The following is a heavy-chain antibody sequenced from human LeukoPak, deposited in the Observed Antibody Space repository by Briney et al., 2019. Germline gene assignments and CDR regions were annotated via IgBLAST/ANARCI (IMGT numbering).Heavy chain of an antibody. Sequence: GGSLRLSCAASGFTFSSYSMNWVRQAPGKGLEWVSSISSSSSYIYYADSVKGRFTISRDNAKNSLYPQMNSLRAEDTAVYYCARAGSTVVESYAFDIWGQGTMVTVSS. D-gene: IGHD4-23*01. CDR3: ARAGSTVVESYAFDI. J-gene: IGHJ3*02. CDR2: ISSSSSYI. CDR1: GFTFSSYS. V-gene: IGHV3-21*01.